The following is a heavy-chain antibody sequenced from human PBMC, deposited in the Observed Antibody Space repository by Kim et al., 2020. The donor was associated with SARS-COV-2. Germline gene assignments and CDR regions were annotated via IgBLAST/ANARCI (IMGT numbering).Heavy chain of an antibody. D-gene: IGHD3-10*01. J-gene: IGHJ4*02. Sequence: TYYADSVKGRFTISRDNAKNTLYLQMNRLRAEDTAVYYCAKTVGYLVRGDWGQGTLVTVSS. V-gene: IGHV3-23*01. CDR2: T. CDR3: AKTVGYLVRGD.